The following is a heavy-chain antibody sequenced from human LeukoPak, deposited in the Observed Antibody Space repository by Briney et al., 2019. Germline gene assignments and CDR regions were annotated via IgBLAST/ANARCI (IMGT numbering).Heavy chain of an antibody. D-gene: IGHD5-18*01. Sequence: PGGSLRLSCAASGFTFSSYAMSWVRQAPGKGLEWVSAISGSGGSTYYADSVKGRFTISRDNSKNTLYLQMNSLRAEDTAVYYCAKEWALGTAMVLMIYFDYWGQGTLVTVSS. CDR1: GFTFSSYA. J-gene: IGHJ4*02. V-gene: IGHV3-23*01. CDR2: ISGSGGST. CDR3: AKEWALGTAMVLMIYFDY.